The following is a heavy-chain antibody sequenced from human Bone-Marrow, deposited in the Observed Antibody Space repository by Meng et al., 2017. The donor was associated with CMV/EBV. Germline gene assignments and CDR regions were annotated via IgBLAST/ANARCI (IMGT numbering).Heavy chain of an antibody. J-gene: IGHJ4*02. CDR2: IIPIIGTA. Sequence: QFRLVQAGAESTTPGSRVTVTCKASRWTFNSYAISWVRKAPGQGLEWMGGIIPIIGTANYAQKFQGRVTITADESTSTAYMELSSLRSEDTAVYYCARALGDIGLDYWGQGTLVTVSS. D-gene: IGHD5-12*01. CDR3: ARALGDIGLDY. CDR1: RWTFNSYA. V-gene: IGHV1-69*12.